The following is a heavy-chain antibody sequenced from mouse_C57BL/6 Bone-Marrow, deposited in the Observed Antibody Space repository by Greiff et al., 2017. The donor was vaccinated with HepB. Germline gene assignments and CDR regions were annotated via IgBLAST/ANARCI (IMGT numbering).Heavy chain of an antibody. CDR2: IYPRSGNT. J-gene: IGHJ4*01. CDR1: GYTFTSYG. Sequence: QVQLKESGAELARPGASVKLSCKASGYTFTSYGISWVKQRTGQGLEWIGEIYPRSGNTYYNEKFKGKATLTADKSSSTAYMELRSLTSEDSAVYFGARGPGRVLYYAMDDWGQGTSVTVSS. CDR3: ARGPGRVLYYAMDD. V-gene: IGHV1-81*01.